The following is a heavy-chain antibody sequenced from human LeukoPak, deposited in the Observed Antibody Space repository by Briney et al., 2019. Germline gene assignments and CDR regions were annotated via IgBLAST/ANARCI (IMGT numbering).Heavy chain of an antibody. D-gene: IGHD3-22*01. CDR3: ARSFRGYPHRFDP. J-gene: IGHJ5*02. CDR1: GGSISSGDYY. Sequence: PSETLSLTCTVFGGSISSGDYYWSWIRQPPGKGLEWIGYIYYSGSTYYNPSLKSRVTISVDTSKNQFSLKLSSVTAADTAVYYCARSFRGYPHRFDPWGQGTLVTVSS. V-gene: IGHV4-30-4*01. CDR2: IYYSGST.